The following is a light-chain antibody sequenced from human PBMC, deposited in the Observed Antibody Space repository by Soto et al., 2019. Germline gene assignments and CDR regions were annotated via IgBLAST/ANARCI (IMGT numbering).Light chain of an antibody. CDR2: DTT. V-gene: IGLV7-46*01. CDR1: TGPVTSGHY. J-gene: IGLJ3*02. Sequence: QAVVTQEPSLTVSPGGTVTLTCGSTTGPVTSGHYTYWFQQKPGQAPRTLIYDTTNQPSSIPARFSGSLLGDKAALTLSGAQPEDEADYYCFLAFGGTSVFGGGTKLTVL. CDR3: FLAFGGTSV.